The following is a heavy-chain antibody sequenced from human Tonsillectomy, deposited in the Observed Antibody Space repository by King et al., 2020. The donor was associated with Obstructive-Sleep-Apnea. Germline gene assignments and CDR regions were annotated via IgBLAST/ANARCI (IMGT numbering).Heavy chain of an antibody. CDR2: IYYSGST. V-gene: IGHV4-39*07. Sequence: QLQESGPGLVKPSETLSLTCTVSGGSISSSSYYWGWIRQPPGKGLEWIGCIYYSGSTYYNPSLKSRVTISVDTAKNQFSLKLSSVTAADTAVYYCARDGSGSYFKRYYFDYWGQGTLVTVSS. CDR1: GGSISSSSYY. D-gene: IGHD1-26*01. J-gene: IGHJ4*02. CDR3: ARDGSGSYFKRYYFDY.